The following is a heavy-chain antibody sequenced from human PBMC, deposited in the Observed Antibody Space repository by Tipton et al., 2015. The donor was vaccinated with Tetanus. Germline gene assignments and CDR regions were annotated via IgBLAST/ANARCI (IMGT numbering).Heavy chain of an antibody. CDR3: ARVVEVAVAGMGLYYYYGMDV. D-gene: IGHD6-19*01. CDR1: GGSFSGYY. CDR2: INHSGDT. V-gene: IGHV4-34*09. J-gene: IGHJ6*02. Sequence: TLSLTCAVYGGSFSGYYWSWIRQPPGKGLEWIGEINHSGDTNYNPSLKSRVTVSVDTSKNQFSLKLSSVTAADTAVYYCARVVEVAVAGMGLYYYYGMDVWGQGTTVTVSS.